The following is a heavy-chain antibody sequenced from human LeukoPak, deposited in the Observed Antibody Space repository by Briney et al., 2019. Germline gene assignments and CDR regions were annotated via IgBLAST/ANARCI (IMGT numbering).Heavy chain of an antibody. CDR2: IYSGGST. CDR1: GFTVSRNY. Sequence: GGSLRLSCAASGFTVSRNYMSWVRQAPGKGLEWVSVIYSGGSTYYADSVKGRFTISRDNAKNSLYLQMNSLRVEDTAMYYCARVGGGDGSGWSTTDYWGQGTLVTISS. J-gene: IGHJ4*02. CDR3: ARVGGGDGSGWSTTDY. V-gene: IGHV3-66*01. D-gene: IGHD6-19*01.